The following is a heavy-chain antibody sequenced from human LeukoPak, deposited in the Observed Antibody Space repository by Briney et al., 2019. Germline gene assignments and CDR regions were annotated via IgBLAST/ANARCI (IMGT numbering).Heavy chain of an antibody. CDR1: GFTFSSYE. V-gene: IGHV3-48*03. J-gene: IGHJ5*02. D-gene: IGHD6-19*01. CDR3: ARDGQQWLVPGWFDP. Sequence: GGSLRLSCAASGFTFSSYEMNWVRQAPGKGLEWVSYISSSGSTIYYADSVKGRFTISRDNAKNSLYLQMNSLRAEDTAVYYCARDGQQWLVPGWFDPWGQGTLVTVSS. CDR2: ISSSGSTI.